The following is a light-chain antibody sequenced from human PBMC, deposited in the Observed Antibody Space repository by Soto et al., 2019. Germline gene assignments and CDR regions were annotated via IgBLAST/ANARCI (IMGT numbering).Light chain of an antibody. CDR2: GAS. V-gene: IGKV1-39*01. CDR1: QNMTRY. Sequence: DIQMTQSPSSLSASVGDSVTITCRPSQNMTRYLNWFQQKPGKAPKLLIYGASSLQSGVPSRFSGSGSGADFTLTISSLQSEDFATYYCQQSFSIPWTVGQGTRVEI. J-gene: IGKJ1*01. CDR3: QQSFSIPWT.